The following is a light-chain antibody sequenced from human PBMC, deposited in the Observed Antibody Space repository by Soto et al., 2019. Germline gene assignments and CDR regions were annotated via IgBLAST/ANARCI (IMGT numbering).Light chain of an antibody. CDR3: QQYDDSSRT. CDR1: QSIHTS. J-gene: IGKJ1*01. CDR2: GVS. Sequence: VLTQSPATLSLSPGERATLSCRASQSIHTSLAWYQQKPGQAPRLLIYGVSSRAPGIPDRFRGSGSGTDFTLSISRLEPEDFAVYYCQQYDDSSRTFGQGTKVDIK. V-gene: IGKV3-20*01.